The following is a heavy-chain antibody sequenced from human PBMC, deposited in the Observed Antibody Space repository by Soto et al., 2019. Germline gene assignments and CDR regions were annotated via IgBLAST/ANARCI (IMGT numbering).Heavy chain of an antibody. J-gene: IGHJ6*02. V-gene: IGHV1-69*13. CDR2: IIPIFGTA. Sequence: SVKVSCKASGGTFSSYAISWVRQAPGQGLEWMGGIIPIFGTANYAQKFQGRVTITADESTSTAYMELSSLRSEDTAVYYCARDPGAILGFKYDGMDVWGQGTTVTVSS. CDR3: ARDPGAILGFKYDGMDV. D-gene: IGHD2-15*01. CDR1: GGTFSSYA.